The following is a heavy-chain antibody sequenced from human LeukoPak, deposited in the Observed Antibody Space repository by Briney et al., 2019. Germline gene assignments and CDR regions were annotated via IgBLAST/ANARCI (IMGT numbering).Heavy chain of an antibody. CDR2: IYYSGST. D-gene: IGHD6-19*01. V-gene: IGHV4-59*01. Sequence: PSETLSLTCTVSGDSISSYYWSWIRQPPGKGLKWIGYIYYSGSTNYNPSLKSRVTISVDTSKNQFSLKLSSVTAADTAVYYCARGEWLDLGSYYFDYWGQGTLVTVSS. J-gene: IGHJ4*02. CDR1: GDSISSYY. CDR3: ARGEWLDLGSYYFDY.